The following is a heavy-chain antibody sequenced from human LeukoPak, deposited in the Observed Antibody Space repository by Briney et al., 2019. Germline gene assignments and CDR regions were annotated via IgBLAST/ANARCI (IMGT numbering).Heavy chain of an antibody. V-gene: IGHV4-59*01. J-gene: IGHJ4*02. Sequence: SETLSLTCTVSGGSISSYYWSWIRQPPGKGLEWIGYIYYSGGTNYNPSLKSRVTISVDTSKNQFSLKLSSVTAADTAVYYCARVLYCNYDKIYYFDYWGQGTLVTVSS. CDR3: ARVLYCNYDKIYYFDY. D-gene: IGHD4-11*01. CDR1: GGSISSYY. CDR2: IYYSGGT.